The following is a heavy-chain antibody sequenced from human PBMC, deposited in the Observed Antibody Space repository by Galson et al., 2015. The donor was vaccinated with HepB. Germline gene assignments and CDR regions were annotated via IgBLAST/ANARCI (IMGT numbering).Heavy chain of an antibody. CDR3: AKNYDILTGAFYFFDY. J-gene: IGHJ4*02. CDR1: GFTFSSYA. Sequence: SLRLSCAASGFTFSSYAMSWVRQAPGQGLERVSAISGSGGRTYYADSVKGRFTISRDNSKNTLYLQMNSLRAEDTAVYYCAKNYDILTGAFYFFDYWGQGTLVTVSS. V-gene: IGHV3-23*01. D-gene: IGHD3-9*01. CDR2: ISGSGGRT.